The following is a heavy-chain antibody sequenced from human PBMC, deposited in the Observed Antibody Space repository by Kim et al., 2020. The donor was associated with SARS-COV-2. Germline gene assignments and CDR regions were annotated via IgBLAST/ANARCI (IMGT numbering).Heavy chain of an antibody. CDR3: ARESWGAPAIE. V-gene: IGHV4-4*02. J-gene: IGHJ4*02. Sequence: SETLSLTCTVSGASLITSHWWTWVRQPPGKGLEWIGEILHSGKTNFNSSLRSRVSMSIDNSKNEFSLKLASVTVADTAVYYCARESWGAPAIEWGQGPLV. CDR2: ILHSGKT. CDR1: GASLITSHW. D-gene: IGHD3-16*01.